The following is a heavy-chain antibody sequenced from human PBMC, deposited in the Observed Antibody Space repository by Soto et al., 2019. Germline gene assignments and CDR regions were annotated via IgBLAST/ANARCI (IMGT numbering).Heavy chain of an antibody. CDR2: INPYNGDT. CDR1: GYTFTDYH. Sequence: QVQLLQSGAEVKKPGASVKVSCKASGYTFTDYHLHWVRQAPGQGLEWMGWINPYNGDTNSAQKFHDRVTLTRDTSIATASIQLSSLRTDDTAIYFCATEASISRGPHPLAFWGQGTLVTVSS. J-gene: IGHJ4*02. V-gene: IGHV1-2*02. D-gene: IGHD3-3*01. CDR3: ATEASISRGPHPLAF.